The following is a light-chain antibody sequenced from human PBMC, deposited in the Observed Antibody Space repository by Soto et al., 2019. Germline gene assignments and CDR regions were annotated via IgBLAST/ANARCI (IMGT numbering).Light chain of an antibody. Sequence: QSALTQPPSASGSPGQSVTISCTGTSSDVGGYNYVSWYQQHPGKAPKLMIYEVSKRLSGVPDRFSGSKSGNTASLTVSGLQAEDEADYYCTSYAGDNSLGVVGGGTKL. J-gene: IGLJ3*02. CDR3: TSYAGDNSLGV. V-gene: IGLV2-8*01. CDR1: SSDVGGYNY. CDR2: EVS.